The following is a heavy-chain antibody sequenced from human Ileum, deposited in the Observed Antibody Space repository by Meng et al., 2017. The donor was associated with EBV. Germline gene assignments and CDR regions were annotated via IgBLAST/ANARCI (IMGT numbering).Heavy chain of an antibody. CDR2: IYSGGST. J-gene: IGHJ5*02. V-gene: IGHV3-53*01. D-gene: IGHD6-25*01. CDR3: ARYLNAGPSGNRFDP. Sequence: LVWPGGGLIPPGGPLRLAWAASGFTVSSNYISWVRQAPGKGLEWVAVIYSGGSTYYADSVKCRFTISRDNSKNTVSLQMNSLKGEDTAVYYCARYLNAGPSGNRFDPWGQGTLVTVSS. CDR1: GFTVSSNY.